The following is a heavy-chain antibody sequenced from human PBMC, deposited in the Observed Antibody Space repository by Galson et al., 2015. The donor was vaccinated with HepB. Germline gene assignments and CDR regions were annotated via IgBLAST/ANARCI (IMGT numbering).Heavy chain of an antibody. D-gene: IGHD2-2*01. CDR1: GHSFSSYW. J-gene: IGHJ4*02. Sequence: QSGAEVKKPGESLKISCKGSGHSFSSYWIGWVRQMPGKGLEWMGIIYLDDSDTRYSPSFQGQVTISADKSISTAYLQWSSLKASDTAMYYCASRDIQGRKYCTSTGCYWGYDYWGQGTLVTVSS. CDR3: ASRDIQGRKYCTSTGCYWGYDY. V-gene: IGHV5-51*01. CDR2: IYLDDSDT.